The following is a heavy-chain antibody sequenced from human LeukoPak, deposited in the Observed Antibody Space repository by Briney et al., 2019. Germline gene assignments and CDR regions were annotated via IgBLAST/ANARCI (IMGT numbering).Heavy chain of an antibody. Sequence: ASVKVSCKASGYTFTSYGISWVRQAPGQGLEWMGWISAYNGNTNYAQKLQGRVTMTTDTSTSTAYMELRSLRSDDTAVYCCARVRIYCGGDCYAFDYWGQGTLVTVSS. V-gene: IGHV1-18*01. CDR2: ISAYNGNT. CDR3: ARVRIYCGGDCYAFDY. D-gene: IGHD2-21*02. J-gene: IGHJ4*02. CDR1: GYTFTSYG.